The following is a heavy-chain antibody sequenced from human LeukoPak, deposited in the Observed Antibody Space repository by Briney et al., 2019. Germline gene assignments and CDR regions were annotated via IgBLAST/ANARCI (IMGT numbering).Heavy chain of an antibody. CDR3: ARSGVSGSYYDY. CDR1: GYTFTSYY. J-gene: IGHJ4*02. Sequence: ASVKVSCKASGYTFTSYYMHWVRQAPGQGLEWMGIINPSGGSTSYAQKFQGRVTMTRDMSTSIVYMELSSLRSEDTAVYYCARSGVSGSYYDYWGQGTLVTVSS. D-gene: IGHD1-26*01. CDR2: INPSGGST. V-gene: IGHV1-46*01.